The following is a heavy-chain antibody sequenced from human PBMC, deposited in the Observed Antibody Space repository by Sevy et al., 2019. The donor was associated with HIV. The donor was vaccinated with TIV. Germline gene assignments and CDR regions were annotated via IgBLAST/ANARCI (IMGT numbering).Heavy chain of an antibody. CDR2: INQDGSEK. V-gene: IGHV3-7*01. D-gene: IGHD7-27*01. CDR3: SRGPRGQLGMCYYYYYMDA. Sequence: GGSLRLSCAASGFTFSGYWTSWVRQSPGKGLEWVANINQDGSEKYYVDSVKGRFTISRDNAENSLYLQMNSLRADDTAVYYCSRGPRGQLGMCYYYYYMDAWGKGTTVTVSS. CDR1: GFTFSGYW. J-gene: IGHJ6*03.